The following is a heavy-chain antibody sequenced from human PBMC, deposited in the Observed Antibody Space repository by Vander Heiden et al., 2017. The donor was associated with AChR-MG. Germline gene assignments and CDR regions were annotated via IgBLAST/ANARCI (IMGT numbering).Heavy chain of an antibody. CDR2: ISSSSSTI. J-gene: IGHJ3*02. CDR1: GFTFSSYS. CDR3: ARDLATNEAFDI. D-gene: IGHD5-12*01. Sequence: EVQLVESGGGLVQPGGSLRLSCAASGFTFSSYSMNWVRQAPGKGLEWVSYISSSSSTIYYADSVKGRFTISRDNAKNSLYLQMKSMRDEDTAVYCCARDLATNEAFDIWGQGTMVTVSS. V-gene: IGHV3-48*02.